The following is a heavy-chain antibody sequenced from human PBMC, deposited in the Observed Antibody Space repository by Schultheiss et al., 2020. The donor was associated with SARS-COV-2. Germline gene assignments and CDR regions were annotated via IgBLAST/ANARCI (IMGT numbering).Heavy chain of an antibody. CDR3: TSQYFDSDY. J-gene: IGHJ4*02. Sequence: GGSLRLSCAASGFTFSSYAMHWVRQAPGKGLEWVAVIWYDGSNKYYADSVKGRFTISRDNSKNTLYLQMNSLRAEDTAVYYCTSQYFDSDYWGQGTLVTVSS. CDR1: GFTFSSYA. CDR2: IWYDGSNK. V-gene: IGHV3-30*07. D-gene: IGHD3-9*01.